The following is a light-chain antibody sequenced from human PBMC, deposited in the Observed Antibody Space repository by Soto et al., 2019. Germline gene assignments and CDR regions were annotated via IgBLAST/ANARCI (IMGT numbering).Light chain of an antibody. CDR2: AAS. J-gene: IGKJ3*01. V-gene: IGKV1-33*01. CDR1: QDIVNC. CDR3: QHYDNLPPT. Sequence: DIQMTQSPSSLSAFVGDRVTITCQASQDIVNCLNWYQQKPGKAPKLLIYAASNLETGVPSRFSGSGSGTDFTFTISSLQPEDIATYYCQHYDNLPPTFGPGTKVDIK.